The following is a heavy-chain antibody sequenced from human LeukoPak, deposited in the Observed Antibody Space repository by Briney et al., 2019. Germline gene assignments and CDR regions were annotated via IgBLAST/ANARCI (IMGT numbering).Heavy chain of an antibody. V-gene: IGHV3-9*01. CDR1: GFTFDDYA. CDR2: ISWNSGSI. J-gene: IGHJ4*02. D-gene: IGHD3-22*01. CDR3: ASSSGLYYFDY. Sequence: SGRSLRLSCAASGFTFDDYAMHWVRQAPGKGLEWVSGISWNSGSIGYADSVKGRFTISRDNAKNSLYLQMNSLRAEDTALYYCASSSGLYYFDYWGQGTLVTVSS.